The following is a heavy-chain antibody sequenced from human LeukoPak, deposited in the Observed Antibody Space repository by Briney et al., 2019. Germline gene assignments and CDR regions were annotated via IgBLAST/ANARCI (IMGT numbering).Heavy chain of an antibody. CDR1: GFTFRSYA. Sequence: GGSLRLSCAASGFTFRSYAMHWVRQAPGKGLEWVALMSFDESSKDYADSVKGRFTISRDNSNDTLFLQMSSLRADDTAVYYCVRSRIWEALSSFDLWGQGALVIVSS. J-gene: IGHJ4*02. CDR3: VRSRIWEALSSFDL. V-gene: IGHV3-30*04. D-gene: IGHD1-26*01. CDR2: MSFDESSK.